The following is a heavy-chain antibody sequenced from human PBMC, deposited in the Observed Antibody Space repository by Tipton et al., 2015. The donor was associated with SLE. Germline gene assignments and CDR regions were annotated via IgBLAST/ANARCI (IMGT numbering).Heavy chain of an antibody. CDR3: ARRHYSGPFDS. D-gene: IGHD5-12*01. V-gene: IGHV4-39*07. CDR1: GDSITSGSYY. CDR2: MHYSRGT. J-gene: IGHJ4*02. Sequence: GLVKPSETLSLTCTVSGDSITSGSYYWGWIRQPPGKGLEWIGSMHYSRGTFYNPSLKSRVTISIDTSKYQFSLKLNSVTAADTAVYYCARRHYSGPFDSWGQGTLVTVSS.